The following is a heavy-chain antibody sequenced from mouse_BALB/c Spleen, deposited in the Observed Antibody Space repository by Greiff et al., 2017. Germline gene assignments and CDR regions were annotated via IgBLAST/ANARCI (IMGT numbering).Heavy chain of an antibody. Sequence: VMLVESGPGLVQPSQSLSITCTVSGFSLTSYGVHWVRQSPGKGLEWLGVIWSGGSTDYNAAFISRLSISKDNSKSQVFFKMNSLQADDTAIYYCATSYGNYAWFAYWGQGTLVTVSA. CDR3: ATSYGNYAWFAY. CDR1: GFSLTSYG. J-gene: IGHJ3*01. D-gene: IGHD2-10*01. CDR2: IWSGGST. V-gene: IGHV2-4-1*01.